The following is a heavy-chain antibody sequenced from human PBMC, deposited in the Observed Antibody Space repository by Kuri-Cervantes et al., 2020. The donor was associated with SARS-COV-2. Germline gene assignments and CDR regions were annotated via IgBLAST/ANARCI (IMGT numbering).Heavy chain of an antibody. V-gene: IGHV3-21*01. Sequence: GESLKISCGASGFIFSSYSMNWVRQAPGKGLEWVSSISSSSSYIYYADSVKGRFTISRDNAKNSLYLQMNSLRAEDTAVYYCYAIAVAGTVDYWGQGTLVTVSS. CDR3: YAIAVAGTVDY. CDR1: GFIFSSYS. CDR2: ISSSSSYI. J-gene: IGHJ4*02. D-gene: IGHD6-19*01.